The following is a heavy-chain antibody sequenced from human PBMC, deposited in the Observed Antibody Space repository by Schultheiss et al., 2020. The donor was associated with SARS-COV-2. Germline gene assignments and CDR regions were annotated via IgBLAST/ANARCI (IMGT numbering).Heavy chain of an antibody. CDR3: ARDRGTTGTTPANWFDP. CDR1: GYTFTSYG. V-gene: IGHV1-18*01. D-gene: IGHD1-1*01. CDR2: ISAYNGNT. J-gene: IGHJ5*02. Sequence: ASVKVSCKASGYTFTSYGISWVRQAPGQGLEWMGWISAYNGNTNYAQKFQGRVTITADKSTSTAYMELSSLRSEDTAVYYCARDRGTTGTTPANWFDPWGQGTLVTVSS.